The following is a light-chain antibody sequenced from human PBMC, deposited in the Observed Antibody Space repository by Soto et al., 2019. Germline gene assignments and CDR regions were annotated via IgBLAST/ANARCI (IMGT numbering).Light chain of an antibody. Sequence: DIQMTQSPSTLSASVGDRVTITCRASQSISSWLAWYQQKPGKAPKLLIYDASSLESGVPSTFSGSGSGTEFTLTISSLQPDEFATYYCQQYNSYSGTFGQGTKLEIK. CDR2: DAS. V-gene: IGKV1-5*01. CDR1: QSISSW. CDR3: QQYNSYSGT. J-gene: IGKJ2*01.